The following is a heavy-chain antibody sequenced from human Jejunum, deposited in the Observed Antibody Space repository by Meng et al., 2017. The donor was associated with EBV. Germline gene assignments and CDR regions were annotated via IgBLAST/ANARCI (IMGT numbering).Heavy chain of an antibody. J-gene: IGHJ5*02. D-gene: IGHD1/OR15-1a*01. CDR2: IGGSGGAT. CDR1: GFTFSSSA. Sequence: VRVVETGGGLVQPGGSLRLACAASGFTFSSSAMSWVRQAPGKGLEWVSSIGGSGGATYYADSVKGRFTISRDNSKSTLYLQMNSLRAEDTAVYYCAKLTRAWGQGTLVTVSS. V-gene: IGHV3-23*04. CDR3: AKLTRA.